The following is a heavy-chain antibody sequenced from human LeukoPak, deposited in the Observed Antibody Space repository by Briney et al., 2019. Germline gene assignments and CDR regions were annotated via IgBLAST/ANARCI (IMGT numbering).Heavy chain of an antibody. CDR2: IIPLLGIS. V-gene: IGHV1-69*04. Sequence: SVKVSCKASGGSFSNFAISWVRQAPGQGLEWMGRIIPLLGISNYAQDFQDRVTITADKSTTTAYMELSSLRSDDTAVYYCARGGSSTVRGLAYWGQGTLVTVSS. CDR3: ARGGSSTVRGLAY. CDR1: GGSFSNFA. J-gene: IGHJ4*02. D-gene: IGHD4-11*01.